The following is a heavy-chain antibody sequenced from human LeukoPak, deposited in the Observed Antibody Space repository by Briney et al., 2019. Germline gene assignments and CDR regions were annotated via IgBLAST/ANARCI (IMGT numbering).Heavy chain of an antibody. CDR3: ARSVAARRSLDY. CDR2: IYYSGST. Sequence: SETLSLTCTVSGGSISSYYWSWIRQPPGKELEWIGYIYYSGSTNYNPSLKSRVTISVDTSKNQFSLKLSSVTAADTAVCYCARSVAARRSLDYWGQGTLVTVSS. V-gene: IGHV4-59*08. J-gene: IGHJ4*02. CDR1: GGSISSYY. D-gene: IGHD6-6*01.